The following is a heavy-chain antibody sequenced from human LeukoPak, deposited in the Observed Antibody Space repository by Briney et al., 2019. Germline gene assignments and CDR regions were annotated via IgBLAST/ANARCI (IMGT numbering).Heavy chain of an antibody. D-gene: IGHD6-25*01. CDR2: ISTVSTYT. Sequence: GGSLRLSCAPSGFTFTDYSMNWVRQAPGKGPEWVASISTVSTYTFYADSVKGRFSISRDNVRNLLCLQMSSLGAEDTAVYYCARDGSGFYLYNYMDVWGKGTTVTVSS. CDR3: ARDGSGFYLYNYMDV. CDR1: GFTFTDYS. V-gene: IGHV3-21*06. J-gene: IGHJ6*03.